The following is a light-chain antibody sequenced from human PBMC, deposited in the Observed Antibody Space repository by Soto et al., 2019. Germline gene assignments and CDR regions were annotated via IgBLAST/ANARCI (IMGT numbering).Light chain of an antibody. V-gene: IGKV1-5*02. Sequence: IPRSKSTSPMTAAVGERVNIICRASQSISNWLAWYQQKPGTAPKLLIYHASTLESGVPSRFSGSGSGTEFTLTISSLQPDDFATYYCQQYNSYSFGQGTKVDIK. CDR1: QSISNW. CDR3: QQYNSYS. CDR2: HAS. J-gene: IGKJ1*01.